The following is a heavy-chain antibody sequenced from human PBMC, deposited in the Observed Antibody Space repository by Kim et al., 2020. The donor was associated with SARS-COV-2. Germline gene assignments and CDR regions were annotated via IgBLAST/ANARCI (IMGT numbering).Heavy chain of an antibody. Sequence: SETLSLTCTVSGGSISSSSYYWGWIRQPPGKGLEWIGSIYYSGSTYYNPSLKSRVTISVDTSKNQFSLKLSSVTAADTAVYYCARDVFRPRYYYDSSGYEHGMDVWGQGTTVTVSS. CDR2: IYYSGST. J-gene: IGHJ6*02. CDR3: ARDVFRPRYYYDSSGYEHGMDV. CDR1: GGSISSSSYY. D-gene: IGHD3-22*01. V-gene: IGHV4-39*07.